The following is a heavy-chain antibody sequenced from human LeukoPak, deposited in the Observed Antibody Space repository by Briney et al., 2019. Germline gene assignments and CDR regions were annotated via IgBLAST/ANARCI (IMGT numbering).Heavy chain of an antibody. CDR3: AKIASGWSVYFDY. Sequence: PSETLSFTCTVSGDSISGYYWSWIRQPPGKGLEWIGYISYSGNTDCNPSLKSRVTISVDTSKNQFSLKLSSVTAADTAVYYCAKIASGWSVYFDYWGQGTLVTVSS. D-gene: IGHD6-19*01. V-gene: IGHV4-59*01. J-gene: IGHJ4*02. CDR1: GDSISGYY. CDR2: ISYSGNT.